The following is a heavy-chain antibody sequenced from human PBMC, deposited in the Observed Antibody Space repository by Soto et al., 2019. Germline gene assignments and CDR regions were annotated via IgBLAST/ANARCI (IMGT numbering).Heavy chain of an antibody. V-gene: IGHV5-51*01. Sequence: GASLKISCTGAGYAFTSYWIAWVRQMPGKGLEWLGIIYPGDSATRYSPSYQGQVTISADKSITTAYLQWSSLKASDTAMYHCARGYCTTTICDPWFDPWGQGTLVTVSS. D-gene: IGHD2-2*01. J-gene: IGHJ5*02. CDR2: IYPGDSAT. CDR3: ARGYCTTTICDPWFDP. CDR1: GYAFTSYW.